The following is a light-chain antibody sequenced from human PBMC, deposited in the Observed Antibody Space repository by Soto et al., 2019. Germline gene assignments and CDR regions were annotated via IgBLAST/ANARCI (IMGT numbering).Light chain of an antibody. Sequence: QSVPTQPPSASGSPGQSATISCTGTSSDVGGYNYVSWYQQYPGKAPQLMIYDVYKRPSGVPDRFSGSKSGNTASLTVSGLQPEDEADYYCSSYAGSSTWVFGGGTKLTVL. J-gene: IGLJ3*02. CDR1: SSDVGGYNY. V-gene: IGLV2-8*01. CDR3: SSYAGSSTWV. CDR2: DVY.